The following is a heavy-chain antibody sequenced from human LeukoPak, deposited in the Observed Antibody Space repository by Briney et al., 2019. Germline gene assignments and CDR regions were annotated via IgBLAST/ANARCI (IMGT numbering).Heavy chain of an antibody. CDR2: ISGSGGST. CDR3: AKEGLSSWFRY. CDR1: GFPFSKEW. D-gene: IGHD6-13*01. J-gene: IGHJ4*02. V-gene: IGHV3-23*01. Sequence: PGGSLRLSCAASGFPFSKEWMSWVRQAPGKGLEWVSAISGSGGSTYYADSVKGRFTISRDNSKNTLYLQMNSLRAEDTAVYYCAKEGLSSWFRYWGQGTLVTVSS.